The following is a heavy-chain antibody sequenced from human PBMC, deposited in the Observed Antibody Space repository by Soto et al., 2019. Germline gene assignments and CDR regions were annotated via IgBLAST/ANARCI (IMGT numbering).Heavy chain of an antibody. CDR1: GYTFSSYA. CDR3: AKSRSDPDDAFDI. J-gene: IGHJ3*02. CDR2: ISGSGGST. Sequence: PGGSLRLSCAASGYTFSSYAMSWVRQAPGKGLEWVSAISGSGGSTYYADSVKGRFTISRDNSKNTLYLQMNSLRAEDTAVYYCAKSRSDPDDAFDIWGQGTMVTVSS. V-gene: IGHV3-23*01.